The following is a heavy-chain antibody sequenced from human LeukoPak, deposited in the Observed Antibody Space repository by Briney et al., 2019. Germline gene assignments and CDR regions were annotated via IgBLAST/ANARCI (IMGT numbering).Heavy chain of an antibody. CDR2: ISSSSNSV. D-gene: IGHD6-25*01. CDR3: ARAAGIAAPGTRFDYFDS. Sequence: GSLRLSCAASGFTFSTCGMHWVRQAPGKGLEWVSHISSSSNSVYYADSVKGRFTISRDNARNSLYLQMSSLRVEDTGVYYCARAAGIAAPGTRFDYFDSWGQGALVTVSS. CDR1: GFTFSTCG. J-gene: IGHJ4*02. V-gene: IGHV3-48*04.